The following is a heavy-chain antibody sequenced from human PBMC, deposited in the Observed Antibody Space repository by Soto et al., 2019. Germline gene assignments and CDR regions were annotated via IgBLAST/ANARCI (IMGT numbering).Heavy chain of an antibody. CDR1: GFTFSIYA. D-gene: IGHD3-22*01. Sequence: QVQLVESGGGVVQPGRSLRLSCAASGFTFSIYAIHWVRQAPGKGLDWVASTSYDGSTENYADSVKGRFTISRDNSRNTLSLQRNSLRTEDTAVYYCAKLGFDSSGASSMFDCWGQGTLVTVSS. CDR3: AKLGFDSSGASSMFDC. J-gene: IGHJ4*02. V-gene: IGHV3-30*18. CDR2: TSYDGSTE.